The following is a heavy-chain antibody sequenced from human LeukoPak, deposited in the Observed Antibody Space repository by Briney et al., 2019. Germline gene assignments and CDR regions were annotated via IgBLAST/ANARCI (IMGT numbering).Heavy chain of an antibody. CDR2: INPNSGGT. J-gene: IGHJ6*02. V-gene: IGHV1-2*02. CDR3: ARTAAAGILGTYYYGMDV. Sequence: ASVKVSCKASGYTFTGYYMHWVRQAPGQGLEWMGWINPNSGGTNYAQKFQGRVTMTRDTSISTAYMALSRLRSDDTAVYYCARTAAAGILGTYYYGMDVWGQGTTVTVSS. CDR1: GYTFTGYY. D-gene: IGHD6-13*01.